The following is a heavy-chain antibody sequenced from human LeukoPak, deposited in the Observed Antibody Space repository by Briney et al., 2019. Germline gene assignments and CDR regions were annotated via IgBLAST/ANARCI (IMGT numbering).Heavy chain of an antibody. CDR1: GFLFSTYW. Sequence: GGSLRLSRAASGFLFSTYWMHWVRQAPAKGLVWVSRIRSDGNSTTYADSVKGRFTISRDNAKNTLYLQMNSLRAEDTALYYCVRGGANSGNDHPLFDCWGQGTLVSVSS. CDR3: VRGGANSGNDHPLFDC. D-gene: IGHD5-12*01. CDR2: IRSDGNST. V-gene: IGHV3-74*03. J-gene: IGHJ4*02.